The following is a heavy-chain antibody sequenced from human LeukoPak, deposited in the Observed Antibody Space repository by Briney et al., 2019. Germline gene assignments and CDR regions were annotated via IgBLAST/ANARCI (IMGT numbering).Heavy chain of an antibody. D-gene: IGHD4-4*01. CDR2: FDPEDGET. CDR3: ATSPSHYSNYYYYGMDV. CDR1: GYTLTELS. J-gene: IGHJ6*02. V-gene: IGHV1-24*01. Sequence: ASVKVSCKVSGYTLTELSMHWVRQAPGKGLEWIGGFDPEDGETIYAQKFQGRVTMTEDTSTDTAYMELSSLRSGDTAVYYCATSPSHYSNYYYYGMDVWGQGTTVTVSS.